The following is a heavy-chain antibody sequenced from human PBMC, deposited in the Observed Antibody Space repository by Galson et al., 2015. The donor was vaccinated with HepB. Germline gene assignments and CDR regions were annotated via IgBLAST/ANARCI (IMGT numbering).Heavy chain of an antibody. CDR1: GFTFSSYA. Sequence: SLRLSCAASGFTFSSYAMSWVRQAPGKGLEWVSAISGSGGSTYYADSVKGRFTISRDNSKNTLYLQMNSLRAEDTAVYYCAKGAYKVAVAGMWFDYWGQGTLVTVSS. V-gene: IGHV3-23*01. CDR3: AKGAYKVAVAGMWFDY. J-gene: IGHJ4*02. D-gene: IGHD6-19*01. CDR2: ISGSGGST.